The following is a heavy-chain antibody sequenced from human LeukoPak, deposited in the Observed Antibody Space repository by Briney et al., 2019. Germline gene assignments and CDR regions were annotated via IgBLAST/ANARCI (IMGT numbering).Heavy chain of an antibody. CDR3: ARRAGGYSHPYDY. D-gene: IGHD4-23*01. V-gene: IGHV3-30*04. CDR2: ISYDGSNK. CDR1: GLTFSSYA. J-gene: IGHJ4*02. Sequence: GGSLRLSCAASGLTFSSYAMHWVRQVRGTRLESVAVISYDGSNKYYADSVKGRFTISRDNSKNTLYLQMNSLRAEDTAVYYCARRAGGYSHPYDYWGQGTLVTVSS.